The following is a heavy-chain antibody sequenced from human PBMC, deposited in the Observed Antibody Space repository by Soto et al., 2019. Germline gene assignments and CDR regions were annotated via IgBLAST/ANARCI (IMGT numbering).Heavy chain of an antibody. V-gene: IGHV3-74*01. D-gene: IGHD5-18*01. CDR3: GRGGSDSPMAPGY. J-gene: IGHJ4*02. Sequence: QSGGSLRLSCAASGFTFSSYWMHWVRQAPGKGLVWVSRINPDGSATNYADSVKGRFTISRDNAKNTLYLQMNSLRAEDTAVFYCGRGGSDSPMAPGYWGQGTLVTVPS. CDR2: INPDGSAT. CDR1: GFTFSSYW.